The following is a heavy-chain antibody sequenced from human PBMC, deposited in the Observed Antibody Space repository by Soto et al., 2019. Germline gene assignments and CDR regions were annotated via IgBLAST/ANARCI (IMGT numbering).Heavy chain of an antibody. V-gene: IGHV3-33*01. CDR1: GFTFSSYG. CDR3: ARDGGYCRSTSCYVSYYYGMDV. Sequence: GGSLRLSCAASGFTFSSYGMHWVRQAPGKGLEWVAVIWYDGSNKYYADSVKGRFTISRDNSKNTLYLQMNSLRAEDTAVYYCARDGGYCRSTSCYVSYYYGMDVWGQGTTVTVSS. CDR2: IWYDGSNK. D-gene: IGHD2-2*01. J-gene: IGHJ6*02.